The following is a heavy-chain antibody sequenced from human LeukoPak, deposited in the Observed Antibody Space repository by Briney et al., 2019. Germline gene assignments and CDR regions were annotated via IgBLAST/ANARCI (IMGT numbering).Heavy chain of an antibody. J-gene: IGHJ4*02. V-gene: IGHV3-9*03. CDR1: GFTFDDYA. Sequence: PGGSLRLSCAASGFTFDDYAMHWVRQAPGKGLEWVSGITWNSDSIDYADSVKGRFTISRDNAKNSLYLQMNSLRAEDMALYYCATAGYGSSWYPYWGQGTLVTVSS. D-gene: IGHD6-13*01. CDR2: ITWNSDSI. CDR3: ATAGYGSSWYPY.